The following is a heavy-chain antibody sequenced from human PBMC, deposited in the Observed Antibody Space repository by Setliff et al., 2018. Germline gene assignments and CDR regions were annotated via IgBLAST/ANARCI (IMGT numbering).Heavy chain of an antibody. D-gene: IGHD1-1*01. CDR1: GYSFTSYG. CDR2: ISPYNGDT. CDR3: ARDVWGAGTGWFDP. Sequence: ASVKVSCKASGYSFTSYGITWVRQAPGQGLEWMGWISPYNGDTRFQQKFQGRVTVTTDTPTSTGYLELRSLTSDDAAVYYCARDVWGAGTGWFDPWGLGILVTVSS. V-gene: IGHV1-18*04. J-gene: IGHJ5*02.